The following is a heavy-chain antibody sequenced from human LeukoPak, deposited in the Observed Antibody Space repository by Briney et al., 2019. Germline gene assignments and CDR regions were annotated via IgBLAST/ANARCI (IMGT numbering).Heavy chain of an antibody. Sequence: PGGSLRLSCAASGFTFNTYSMNWVRQAPGKGLEWVSSISSTGRYMYYSDSVKGRFTISRDNAKNSLYLQLNGLSAEDTAVYYCAGRYDSSGFSINYYYAMDVWGPGTTVTVSS. CDR3: AGRYDSSGFSINYYYAMDV. CDR1: GFTFNTYS. CDR2: ISSTGRYM. J-gene: IGHJ6*02. V-gene: IGHV3-21*01. D-gene: IGHD3-22*01.